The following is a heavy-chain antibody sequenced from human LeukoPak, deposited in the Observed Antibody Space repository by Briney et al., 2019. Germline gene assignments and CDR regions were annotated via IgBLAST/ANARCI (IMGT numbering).Heavy chain of an antibody. J-gene: IGHJ5*02. D-gene: IGHD6-13*01. Sequence: SETLSLTCAVYGGSFSGYYWSWIRQPPGKGLEWTGEINHSGSTNYNPSLKSRVTISVDTSKNQFSLKLSSVTAADTAVYYCARGLIAAAGTSYLFDPWGQGTLVTVSS. V-gene: IGHV4-34*01. CDR1: GGSFSGYY. CDR3: ARGLIAAAGTSYLFDP. CDR2: INHSGST.